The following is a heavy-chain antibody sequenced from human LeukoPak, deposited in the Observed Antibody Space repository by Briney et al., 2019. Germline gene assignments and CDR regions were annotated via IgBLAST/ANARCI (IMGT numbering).Heavy chain of an antibody. CDR3: ATDRVYRSSGRSWGFFDY. J-gene: IGHJ4*02. D-gene: IGHD6-19*01. CDR2: FDPENAEI. V-gene: IGHV1-24*01. Sequence: ASVKVSCKLSGNTLRELPIQWVRQAGGKGLEWMAGFDPENAEIVYAQKFQGSVTMTEDTSTNTAYMELTSLRSEDTAVYFCATDRVYRSSGRSWGFFDYWGQGTLVIVSS. CDR1: GNTLRELP.